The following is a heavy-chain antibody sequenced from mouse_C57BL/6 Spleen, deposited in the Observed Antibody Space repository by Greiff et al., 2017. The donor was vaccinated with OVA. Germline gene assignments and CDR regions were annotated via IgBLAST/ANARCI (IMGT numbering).Heavy chain of an antibody. Sequence: EVQLQESVAELVRPGASVKLSCTASGFNIKNTYMYWVKQRPEQGLEWIGRIDPANGNTKYAPKFQGKATITADTSSNTAYLQLSSLTSEDTAIYYCAYYGSSYAMDYWGQGTSVTVSS. CDR3: AYYGSSYAMDY. J-gene: IGHJ4*01. CDR2: IDPANGNT. V-gene: IGHV14-3*01. CDR1: GFNIKNTY. D-gene: IGHD1-1*01.